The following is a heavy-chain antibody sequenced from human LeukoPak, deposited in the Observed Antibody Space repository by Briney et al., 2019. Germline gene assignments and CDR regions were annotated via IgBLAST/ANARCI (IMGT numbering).Heavy chain of an antibody. CDR3: ATDVRGLVPYYFDF. CDR2: IYYSGST. Sequence: PSETLSLTCAVSGGSISSYYWNWIRQPPGKGLEWIGYIYYSGSTNYNPSLKSQVTISIDTSKNQLSLQLTSVTAADTAVYYCATDVRGLVPYYFDFWGQGTLVTVSS. J-gene: IGHJ4*02. D-gene: IGHD3-10*02. V-gene: IGHV4-59*01. CDR1: GGSISSYY.